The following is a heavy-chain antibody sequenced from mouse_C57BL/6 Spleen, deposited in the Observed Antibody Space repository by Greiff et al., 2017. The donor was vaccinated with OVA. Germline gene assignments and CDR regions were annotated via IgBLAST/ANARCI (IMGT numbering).Heavy chain of an antibody. CDR1: GYSFTGYF. CDR3: ARGDNSYYYAMDD. D-gene: IGHD1-2*01. V-gene: IGHV1-20*01. Sequence: VQLQQSGPELVKPGDSVKISCKASGYSFTGYFMNWVMQSHGKSLEWIGRINPYNGDTFYNQKFKGKATLTVDKSSSTAHMELRSLTSEDSAVYYCARGDNSYYYAMDDWGQGTSVTVSS. J-gene: IGHJ4*01. CDR2: INPYNGDT.